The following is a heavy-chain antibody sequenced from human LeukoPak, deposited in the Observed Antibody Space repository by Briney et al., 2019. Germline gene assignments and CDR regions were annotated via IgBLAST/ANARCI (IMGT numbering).Heavy chain of an antibody. CDR1: GFTLSDSD. D-gene: IGHD3-9*01. CDR2: IIESGSST. CDR3: AKDIGYFANYYYYGMDV. J-gene: IGHJ6*02. Sequence: GGSLRLSCVASGFTLSDSDMSWIRQAPGKGLEWVSYIIESGSSTYYADSVTGRFTISRDNAKNSLYLQMNSLRAEDTALYYCAKDIGYFANYYYYGMDVWGQGTTVTVSS. V-gene: IGHV3-11*01.